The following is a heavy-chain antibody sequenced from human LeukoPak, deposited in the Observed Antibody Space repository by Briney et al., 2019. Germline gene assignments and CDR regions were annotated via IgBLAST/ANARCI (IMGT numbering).Heavy chain of an antibody. D-gene: IGHD6-19*01. Sequence: GGSLRLSCAASGFTFSSYWMSWVRQAPGKGLEWVANTKQDGSEKYYVDSVKGRFTISRDDAKNSLYLQMNSLRAEDTAVYYCARLQYSSGWLYYFDYWGQGTLVTVSS. J-gene: IGHJ4*02. CDR1: GFTFSSYW. V-gene: IGHV3-7*01. CDR3: ARLQYSSGWLYYFDY. CDR2: TKQDGSEK.